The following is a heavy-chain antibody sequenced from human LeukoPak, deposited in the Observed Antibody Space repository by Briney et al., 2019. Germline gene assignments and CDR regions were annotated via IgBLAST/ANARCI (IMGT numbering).Heavy chain of an antibody. V-gene: IGHV4-39*01. J-gene: IGHJ6*02. CDR2: IYYSGST. D-gene: IGHD2-2*01. Sequence: PSETLSLTCTVSGGSISSSSYYWGWIRQPPGKGLEWIGSIYYSGSTYYNPSLKSRVTISVDTSKNQFSLKLSSVTAADTAVYYCATSGTCSSTSCYREIRGSKRYYYYGMDVWGQGTTVTVSS. CDR1: GGSISSSSYY. CDR3: ATSGTCSSTSCYREIRGSKRYYYYGMDV.